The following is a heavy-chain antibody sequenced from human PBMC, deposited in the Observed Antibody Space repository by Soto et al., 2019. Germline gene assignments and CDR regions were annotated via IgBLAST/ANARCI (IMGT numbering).Heavy chain of an antibody. D-gene: IGHD6-13*01. CDR2: IKQDGSEK. J-gene: IGHJ5*02. CDR1: GFTFSSYW. V-gene: IGHV3-7*03. Sequence: EVQLVESGGGLVQPGGSLRLSCAASGFTFSSYWMSWVRQAPGKGLEWVANIKQDGSEKYYVDSVKGRFTISRDNAKNSLYLLMNSLRAEDTAVYYCARDAYSSSWYWVYNWFDPWGQGTLVTVSS. CDR3: ARDAYSSSWYWVYNWFDP.